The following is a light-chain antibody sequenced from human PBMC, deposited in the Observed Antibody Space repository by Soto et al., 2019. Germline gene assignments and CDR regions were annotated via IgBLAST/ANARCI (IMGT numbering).Light chain of an antibody. V-gene: IGLV1-44*01. J-gene: IGLJ3*02. Sequence: QSVLTQPPSLSGTPGQRVTISCSGSSSQIGSNTVSWYQQLPGKAPKLLIYDNDRRPSGVPDRFSGSKSGTSGSLAISDLHSEDEAEYFCAAWHDSRNAWVFGGATKLTVL. CDR3: AAWHDSRNAWV. CDR1: SSQIGSNT. CDR2: DND.